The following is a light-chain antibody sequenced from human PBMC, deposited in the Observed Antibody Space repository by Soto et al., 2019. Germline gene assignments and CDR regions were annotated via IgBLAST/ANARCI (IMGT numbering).Light chain of an antibody. CDR3: QQYDDSPSFN. V-gene: IGKV3-20*01. CDR2: GAS. Sequence: EIVLTPSTGTLSLSPGERATLSCGASQSVKSSYLAWYQQKPGQAPRLLIYGASTRATGIPDRFSGSGSGTDFTLTISRVEPEDFAVYYCQQYDDSPSFNFGPGTKVDIK. CDR1: QSVKSSY. J-gene: IGKJ3*01.